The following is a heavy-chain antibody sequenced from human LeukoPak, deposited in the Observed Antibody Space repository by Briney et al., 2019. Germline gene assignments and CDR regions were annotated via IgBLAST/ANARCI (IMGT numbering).Heavy chain of an antibody. V-gene: IGHV3-20*04. D-gene: IGHD6-13*01. J-gene: IGHJ5*02. CDR3: ARIRGVDSSWYLNWFDP. CDR2: INWNGGST. CDR1: GFTFDDYG. Sequence: GGSLRLSCAASGFTFDDYGMSWVRQAPGKGLEWVSGINWNGGSTGYADSVKGRFTISRDNAKNSLYLQMNSLRAEDTALYYCARIRGVDSSWYLNWFDPWGQGTLVTVSS.